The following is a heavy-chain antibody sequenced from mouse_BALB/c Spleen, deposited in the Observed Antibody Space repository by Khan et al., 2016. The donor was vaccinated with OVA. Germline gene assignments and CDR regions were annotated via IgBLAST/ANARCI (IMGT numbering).Heavy chain of an antibody. CDR2: IWGGGGT. CDR1: GFSLSRYN. V-gene: IGHV2-6-4*01. CDR3: ARAYYRYDGYYAMDY. J-gene: IGHJ4*01. D-gene: IGHD2-14*01. Sequence: QVQLKQSGPGLVAPSQTLSNTCTVSGFSLSRYNIHWVRQPPGGGLEWLGMIWGGGGTAYNSTLKSRLSISKDNSKSQVFLKMNSLQTADTAMYYSARAYYRYDGYYAMDYWGQGTSVTVSS.